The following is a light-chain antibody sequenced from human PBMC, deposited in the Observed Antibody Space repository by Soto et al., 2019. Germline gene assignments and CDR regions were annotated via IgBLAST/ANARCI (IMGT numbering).Light chain of an antibody. J-gene: IGKJ4*01. CDR3: QQYNDYPLT. CDR2: KAS. V-gene: IGKV1-5*03. Sequence: DIQMTQSPSTLSASVGYSVTITCRASQSISSWLAWYQQKPGKAPKLLMYKASNLESGVPSRFSGSGSGTEFTLTISSLQPDDVATYHCQQYNDYPLTFGGGTKVEIK. CDR1: QSISSW.